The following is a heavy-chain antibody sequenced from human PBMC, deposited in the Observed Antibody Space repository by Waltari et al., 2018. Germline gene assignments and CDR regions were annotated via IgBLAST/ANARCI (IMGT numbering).Heavy chain of an antibody. CDR2: ISYDGSNK. Sequence: QVQLVESGGGVVQPGRSLRLSCAASGFTFSSYAMHWVRQAPGKGLEWVAVISYDGSNKYYADSVKGRFTISRDNSKNTLYLQMNSLRAEDTAVYYCARREAAGVPFDYWGQGTLVTVSS. D-gene: IGHD6-13*01. CDR1: GFTFSSYA. CDR3: ARREAAGVPFDY. J-gene: IGHJ4*02. V-gene: IGHV3-30-3*01.